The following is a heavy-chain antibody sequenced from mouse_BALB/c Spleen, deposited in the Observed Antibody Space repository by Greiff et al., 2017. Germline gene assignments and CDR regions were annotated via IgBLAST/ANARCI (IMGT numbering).Heavy chain of an antibody. CDR3: ARDKDYYYGSSYYFDY. V-gene: IGHV5-6-3*01. D-gene: IGHD1-1*01. CDR1: GFTFSSYG. Sequence: EVQRVESGGGLVQPGGSLKLSCAASGFTFSSYGMSWVRQPPDKRLELVATINSNGGSTYYPDSVKGRFTISRDNAKNTLYLQMSSLKSEDTAMYYCARDKDYYYGSSYYFDYWGQGTTLTVSS. CDR2: INSNGGST. J-gene: IGHJ2*01.